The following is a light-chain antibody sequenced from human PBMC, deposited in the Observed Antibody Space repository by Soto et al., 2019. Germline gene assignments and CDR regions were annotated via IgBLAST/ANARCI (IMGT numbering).Light chain of an antibody. CDR1: QSVSSTY. J-gene: IGKJ3*01. V-gene: IGKV3-20*01. CDR2: GPS. CDR3: QQYGSSPLFT. Sequence: EIVLTQSPGTLSLSPGERATLSCRASQSVSSTYLAWYQQKPGQPPSLLIYGPSSRATGIPDRFSGSGSGTDFTLTISRREPEDFALYYCQQYGSSPLFTFGPGTKVDIK.